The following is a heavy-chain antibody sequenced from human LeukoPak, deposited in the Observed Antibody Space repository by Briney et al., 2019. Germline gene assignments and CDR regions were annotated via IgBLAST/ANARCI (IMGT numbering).Heavy chain of an antibody. J-gene: IGHJ4*02. CDR2: IRYDGSDK. CDR1: GFTFSSYG. CDR3: TTYYYDDSRPPIRFDS. Sequence: GGSLRLSCAASGFTFSSYGMHWVRQAPGKGLAWVSFIRYDGSDKYYADSVKGRFTISRDNSKNTLYLQMNSLTTEDTAVYYCTTYYYDDSRPPIRFDSWGQGTLVTVSS. D-gene: IGHD3-22*01. V-gene: IGHV3-30*02.